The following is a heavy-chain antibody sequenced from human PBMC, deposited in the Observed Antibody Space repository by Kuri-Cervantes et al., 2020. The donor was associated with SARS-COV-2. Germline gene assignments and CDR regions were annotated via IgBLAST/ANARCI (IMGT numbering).Heavy chain of an antibody. CDR3: AKSFDPYNSLSGDYFDY. Sequence: GGSLRLSCAGSGFTFSSYSMNWVRQAPGKGLEWVSCIGSSSSYIYYADSVKGRFTISRDNAKNSLYLQMNSLRPEDTAVYYCAKSFDPYNSLSGDYFDYWGQGTLVIVSS. CDR1: GFTFSSYS. D-gene: IGHD5-24*01. J-gene: IGHJ4*02. V-gene: IGHV3-21*01. CDR2: IGSSSSYI.